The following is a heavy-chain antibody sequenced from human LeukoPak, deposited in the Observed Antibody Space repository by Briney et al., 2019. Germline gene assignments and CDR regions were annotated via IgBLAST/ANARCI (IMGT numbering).Heavy chain of an antibody. CDR1: GYTFTSYD. J-gene: IGHJ2*01. CDR3: ARGILTGRTRNTKKNWYFDL. D-gene: IGHD3-9*01. CDR2: MNPNSGNT. Sequence: ASVKVSCKASGYTFTSYDINWVRQATGQGLEWMGWMNPNSGNTGYAQKFQGRVTMTRSTSISTAYMELSSLRSEDTAVYYCARGILTGRTRNTKKNWYFDLWGRGTLATVSS. V-gene: IGHV1-8*01.